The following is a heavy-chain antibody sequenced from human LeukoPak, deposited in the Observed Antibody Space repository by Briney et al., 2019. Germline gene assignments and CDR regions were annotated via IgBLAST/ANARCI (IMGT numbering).Heavy chain of an antibody. V-gene: IGHV1-24*01. Sequence: ASVKVSCKVSGYTLTELSMHWVRQAPGKGLEWMGGFDPEDGETIYAQKFQGRVTMTEDTSTDTAYMELSSLRSEDTAVYYCAIRYSSGWYETSWFDPWGQGTLVTVSS. CDR3: AIRYSSGWYETSWFDP. CDR2: FDPEDGET. J-gene: IGHJ5*02. CDR1: GYTLTELS. D-gene: IGHD6-19*01.